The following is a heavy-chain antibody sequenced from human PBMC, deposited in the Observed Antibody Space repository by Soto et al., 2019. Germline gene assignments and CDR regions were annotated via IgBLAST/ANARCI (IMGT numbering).Heavy chain of an antibody. D-gene: IGHD4-17*01. J-gene: IGHJ4*02. V-gene: IGHV4-34*01. CDR2: INHSGST. CDR3: ARSHGSYGDYYFDY. Sequence: ASEPLSLTCAVYGGSFSGYYWSWIRQPPGKGLEWIGEINHSGSTNYNPSLKSRVTISVDTSKNQFSLKLSSVTAADTAVYYCARSHGSYGDYYFDYWGQGTLVTVSS. CDR1: GGSFSGYY.